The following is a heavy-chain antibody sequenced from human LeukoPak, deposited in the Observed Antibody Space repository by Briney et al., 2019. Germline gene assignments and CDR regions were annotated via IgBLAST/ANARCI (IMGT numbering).Heavy chain of an antibody. Sequence: PGGSLRLSCAASGFTFSSYGMHWVRQAPGKGLEWVAVISYDGSNKYYADSVKGRFTISRDNSKNTLYLEMNSLRAEDTAVYYCARGIAAFDYWGEGTLVTVSS. CDR2: ISYDGSNK. D-gene: IGHD6-6*01. J-gene: IGHJ4*02. CDR1: GFTFSSYG. V-gene: IGHV3-30-3*01. CDR3: ARGIAAFDY.